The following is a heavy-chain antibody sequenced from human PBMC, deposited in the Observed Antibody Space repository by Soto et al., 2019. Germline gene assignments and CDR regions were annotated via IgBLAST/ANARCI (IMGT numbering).Heavy chain of an antibody. D-gene: IGHD6-13*01. CDR2: IYWDDDK. CDR3: AHRRIAAAGTLWNWFDP. CDR1: GFSLSTSGVG. J-gene: IGHJ5*02. Sequence: QITLKESGPTLVKPTQTLTLTCTFSGFSLSTSGVGVGWIRQPPGKALECLALIYWDDDKRYSPSLKSRLTISKDTSKNQVGLTMTNMEPVDTGTYYGAHRRIAAAGTLWNWFDPWGQGTLVTVSS. V-gene: IGHV2-5*02.